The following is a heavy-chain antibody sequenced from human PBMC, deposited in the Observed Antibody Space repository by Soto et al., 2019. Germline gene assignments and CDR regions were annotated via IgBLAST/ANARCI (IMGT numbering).Heavy chain of an antibody. CDR2: IYYSGST. D-gene: IGHD6-19*01. V-gene: IGHV4-59*01. J-gene: IGHJ4*02. CDR3: ARARSSGWYSGSFDY. Sequence: QVQLQESGPGLVKPSETLSLTCTVSGGSISSYYWSWIRQPPGKGLEWIGYIYYSGSTNYNPSLKIRVTISVDTSKNQFSLKLSSVTAADTAVYYCARARSSGWYSGSFDYWGQGTLVTVSS. CDR1: GGSISSYY.